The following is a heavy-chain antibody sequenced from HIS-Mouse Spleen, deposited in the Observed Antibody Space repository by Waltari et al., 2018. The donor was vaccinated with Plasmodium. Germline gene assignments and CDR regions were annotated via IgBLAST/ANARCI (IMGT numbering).Heavy chain of an antibody. J-gene: IGHJ4*02. CDR1: GGSFSGYY. CDR3: ARGGIVGATIDY. CDR2: INHSGST. Sequence: QVQLQQWGAGLLKPSETLSLTCAVYGGSFSGYYWSWIRRPPGKGLEWIGEINHSGSTNYSPSLKSRVTISVDTSKNQCSLKLSSVTAADTAVYYCARGGIVGATIDYWGQGTLVTVSS. D-gene: IGHD1-26*01. V-gene: IGHV4-34*01.